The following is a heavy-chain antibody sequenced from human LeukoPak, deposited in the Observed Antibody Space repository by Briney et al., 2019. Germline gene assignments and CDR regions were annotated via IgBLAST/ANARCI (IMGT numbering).Heavy chain of an antibody. CDR2: ISSSSSYI. J-gene: IGHJ3*02. D-gene: IGHD3-22*01. CDR1: GFTFSSYS. CDR3: AGTYYYDKGAFDI. Sequence: PGGSLRLSCAASGFTFSSYSMNWVRQAPGKGLEWVSSISSSSSYIYYADSVKGRFTISRDNSKNTLYLQMNSLRAEDTAVYYCAGTYYYDKGAFDIWGQGTMVTVSS. V-gene: IGHV3-21*04.